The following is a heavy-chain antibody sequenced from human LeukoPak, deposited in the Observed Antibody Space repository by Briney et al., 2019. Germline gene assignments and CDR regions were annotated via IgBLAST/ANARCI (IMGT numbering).Heavy chain of an antibody. CDR2: IVVGSGNT. D-gene: IGHD1-26*01. J-gene: IGHJ3*02. CDR3: AAGIPPLLDAFDI. V-gene: IGHV1-58*02. Sequence: GASVKVSCKASGFTFTSSAMQWVRQARGQRLEWIGWIVVGSGNTNYAQKFQERVTITRDMSTSTAYMELSSLRSEDTAVYYCAAGIPPLLDAFDIWGQGTVVTVST. CDR1: GFTFTSSA.